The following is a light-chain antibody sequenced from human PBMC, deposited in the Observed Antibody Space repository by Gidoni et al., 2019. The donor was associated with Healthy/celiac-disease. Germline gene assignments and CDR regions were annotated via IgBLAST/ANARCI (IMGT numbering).Light chain of an antibody. CDR3: QQYNSYLWT. Sequence: DIQITQSPSTLSASVGDRVTITCRASQSISSWLAWYQQKPGKAPKLLIYKASSLESGVPSRFSGSGSGKEFTLTISSLQPDDFATYYCQQYNSYLWTFGQGTKVEIK. V-gene: IGKV1-5*03. J-gene: IGKJ1*01. CDR2: KAS. CDR1: QSISSW.